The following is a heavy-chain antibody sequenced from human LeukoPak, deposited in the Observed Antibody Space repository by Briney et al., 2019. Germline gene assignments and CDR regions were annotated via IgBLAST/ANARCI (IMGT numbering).Heavy chain of an antibody. D-gene: IGHD6-6*01. V-gene: IGHV4-39*07. Sequence: PSETLSLTCTVSGGSISSSSYYWGWIRQPPGKGLEWIGSIYYSGSTYYNPSLKSRVTISVDTSKNQFSLKLSSVTAADTAVYYCVGGISSSIYYNWFDPWGQGTLVTVSS. CDR2: IYYSGST. CDR1: GGSISSSSYY. J-gene: IGHJ5*02. CDR3: VGGISSSIYYNWFDP.